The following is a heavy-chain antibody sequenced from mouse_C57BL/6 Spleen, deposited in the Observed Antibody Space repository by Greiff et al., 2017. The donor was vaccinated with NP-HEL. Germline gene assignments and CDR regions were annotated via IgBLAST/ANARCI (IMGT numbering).Heavy chain of an antibody. CDR1: GYTFTSYW. V-gene: IGHV1-72*01. CDR3: ARYDYRHWYFDV. Sequence: QVQLKQPGAELVKPGASVKLSCKASGYTFTSYWMHWVKQRPGRGLEWIGRIDPNSGGTKYNEKFKSKATLTVDKPSSTAYMQLSSLTSEDSAVYYCARYDYRHWYFDVWGTGTTVTVSS. D-gene: IGHD2-4*01. CDR2: IDPNSGGT. J-gene: IGHJ1*03.